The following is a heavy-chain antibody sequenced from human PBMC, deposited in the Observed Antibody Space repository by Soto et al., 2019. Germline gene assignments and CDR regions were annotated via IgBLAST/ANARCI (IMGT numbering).Heavy chain of an antibody. V-gene: IGHV3-30*03. J-gene: IGHJ6*02. Sequence: GGSLRLSCAASRFTFKNYALHWVRQAPGKGLEWVAVISFDGEKTYYADSARGRFTISRDNFKNTLSLQMNNLRIEDAGVYFCAREGDYNYRYFNYGLDVWGQGTTVTVSS. CDR2: ISFDGEKT. D-gene: IGHD5-12*01. CDR1: RFTFKNYA. CDR3: AREGDYNYRYFNYGLDV.